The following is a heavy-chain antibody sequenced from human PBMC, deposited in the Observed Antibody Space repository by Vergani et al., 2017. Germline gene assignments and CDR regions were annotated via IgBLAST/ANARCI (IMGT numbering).Heavy chain of an antibody. Sequence: QVQLQQWGAGLLKPSETLSLTCAVYGGSFSGYYWSWIRQPPGKGLEWIGEINHSGSTNYNPSLKSRVTISVDTSKNQFSLKLSSVTAADTAVYYCARAGRYGDYGGSSFDPWGQGTLVTVSS. CDR3: ARAGRYGDYGGSSFDP. CDR2: INHSGST. D-gene: IGHD4-17*01. CDR1: GGSFSGYY. V-gene: IGHV4-34*01. J-gene: IGHJ5*02.